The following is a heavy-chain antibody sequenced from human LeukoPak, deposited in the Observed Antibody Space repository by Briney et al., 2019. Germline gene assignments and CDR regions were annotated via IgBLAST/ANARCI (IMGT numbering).Heavy chain of an antibody. J-gene: IGHJ4*02. CDR3: ARRSLVIKMGTMVRGFDY. V-gene: IGHV3-66*01. CDR1: GFTVSSNY. CDR2: IYSGGST. Sequence: GGSLRLSCAASGFTVSSNYMSWVRQAPGKGLEWVSVIYSGGSTYYADSVKGRFTISRDNSKNTLYLQMNSLRAEDTAVYYCARRSLVIKMGTMVRGFDYWGQGTLVTVSS. D-gene: IGHD3-10*01.